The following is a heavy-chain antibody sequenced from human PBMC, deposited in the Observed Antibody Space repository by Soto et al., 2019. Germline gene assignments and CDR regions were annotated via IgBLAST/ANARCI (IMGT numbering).Heavy chain of an antibody. J-gene: IGHJ6*02. CDR3: ATEVIAARDSYYYGMDV. CDR2: FDPEDGET. V-gene: IGHV1-24*01. Sequence: ASLKVSCKVSGYTLTELSMHWVRQAPGKGLEWMGGFDPEDGETIYAQKFQGRVTMTEDTSTDTAYMELSSLRSEDTAVYYCATEVIAARDSYYYGMDVWGQGTTVNVSS. D-gene: IGHD6-6*01. CDR1: GYTLTELS.